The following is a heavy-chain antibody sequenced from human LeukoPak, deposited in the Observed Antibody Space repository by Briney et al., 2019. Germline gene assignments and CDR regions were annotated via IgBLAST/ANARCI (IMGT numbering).Heavy chain of an antibody. Sequence: SETLSLTCTVSGGSISSGGYYWSWIRQPPGKGLEWIGYIYHSGSTYYNPSLKSRVTISVDRSKNQFSLKLSSVTAADTAVYYCARDTAFDIWGQGTMVTVSS. J-gene: IGHJ3*02. V-gene: IGHV4-30-2*01. CDR3: ARDTAFDI. CDR2: IYHSGST. CDR1: GGSISSGGYY.